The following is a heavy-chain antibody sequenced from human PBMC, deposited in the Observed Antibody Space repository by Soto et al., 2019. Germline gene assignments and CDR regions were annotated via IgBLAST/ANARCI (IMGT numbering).Heavy chain of an antibody. V-gene: IGHV3-74*01. CDR2: FNSDGTTT. CDR1: GFTFSPYG. J-gene: IGHJ3*01. CDR3: LTRRAYHLPFDV. D-gene: IGHD2-2*01. Sequence: PVGSLRLSCVASGFTFSPYGMSWVRQAPGKGLVWFSRFNSDGTTTPYADSVKGRFTISRDNAKNTLYLQMHRLRGEDTALYFFLTRRAYHLPFDVWGLWTVV.